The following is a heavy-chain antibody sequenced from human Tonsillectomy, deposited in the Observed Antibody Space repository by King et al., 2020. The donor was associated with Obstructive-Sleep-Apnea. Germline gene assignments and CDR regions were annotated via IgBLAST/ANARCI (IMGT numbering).Heavy chain of an antibody. V-gene: IGHV3-30*18. CDR1: GFTFSSYG. Sequence: VQLVESGGGVVQPGRSLRLSCAASGFTFSSYGMHWVRQAPGKGLEWVAVISYDGSNKYYADSVKGRFTISRDNSKNTLYLQMNSLRAEDTAVYYCAKVGGYGNDYYYAMDVWGQGTTVTDSS. CDR2: ISYDGSNK. J-gene: IGHJ6*02. D-gene: IGHD5-12*01. CDR3: AKVGGYGNDYYYAMDV.